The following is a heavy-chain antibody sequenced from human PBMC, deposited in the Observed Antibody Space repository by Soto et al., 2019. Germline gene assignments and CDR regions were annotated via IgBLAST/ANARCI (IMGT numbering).Heavy chain of an antibody. J-gene: IGHJ4*02. V-gene: IGHV3-15*07. CDR3: TTSYYDILTGYYFGNLDY. CDR1: GFTFSNAW. Sequence: GGSLRLSCAASGFTFSNAWMNWVRQAPGKGLEWVGRIKSKTDGGTTDYAAPVKGRFTISRDDSKNTLYLQMNSLKTEDTAVYYCTTSYYDILTGYYFGNLDYWGQGTLVTVSS. D-gene: IGHD3-9*01. CDR2: IKSKTDGGTT.